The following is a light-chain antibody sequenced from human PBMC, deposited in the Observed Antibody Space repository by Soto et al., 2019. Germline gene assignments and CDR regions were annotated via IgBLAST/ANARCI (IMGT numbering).Light chain of an antibody. V-gene: IGKV3-15*01. CDR1: QSVSSN. CDR2: GAS. Sequence: EIVMTQSPATLSVSPGARVTLSCRASQSVSSNLAWYQQKAGQAPRLLIYGASTRAAGIPARFSGSGSATEFSLTIASLQSEDLAVYYCQQYNDWPHGGVYTFGQGTKLDIK. J-gene: IGKJ2*01. CDR3: QQYNDWPHGGVYT.